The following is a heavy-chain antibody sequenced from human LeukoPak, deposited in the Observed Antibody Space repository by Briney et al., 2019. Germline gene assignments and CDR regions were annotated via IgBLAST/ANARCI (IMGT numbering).Heavy chain of an antibody. CDR1: GYTFTSYA. D-gene: IGHD3-10*01. CDR2: INTNTGNP. V-gene: IGHV7-4-1*02. CDR3: VRDLELLWFGELRPFDY. J-gene: IGHJ4*02. Sequence: ASVKVSCKASGYTFTSYAMNWVRQAPGQGLEWMGWINTNTGNPTYAQGFTGRFVFSLDTSVSTAYLQISSLKAEDTAVYYCVRDLELLWFGELRPFDYWGQGTLVTVSS.